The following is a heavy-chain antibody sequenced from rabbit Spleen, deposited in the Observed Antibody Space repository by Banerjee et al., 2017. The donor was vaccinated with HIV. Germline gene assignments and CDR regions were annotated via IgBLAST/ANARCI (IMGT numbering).Heavy chain of an antibody. V-gene: IGHV1S45*01. CDR2: TAGGRSSFT. D-gene: IGHD1-1*01. CDR3: ARDTATSFSTYGMDL. CDR1: GVSFSSNDY. J-gene: IGHJ6*01. Sequence: EQLEESGGGLVKPEGSLTLTCKASGVSFSSNDYMCWVRQAPGKGLEWIACTAGGRSSFTYYASWAKGRFTISKASSTTVTLQMTSLTAADTATYFCARDTATSFSTYGMDLWGPGTWSPS.